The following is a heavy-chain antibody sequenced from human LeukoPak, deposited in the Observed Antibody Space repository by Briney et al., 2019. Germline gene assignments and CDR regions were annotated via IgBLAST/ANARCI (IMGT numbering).Heavy chain of an antibody. D-gene: IGHD2-15*01. CDR2: IYYSGST. J-gene: IGHJ5*02. Sequence: SETLSLTCTVSGGSVSSGSYYWSWVRQPPGKGLEWIGYIYYSGSTNYNPSLKSRVTISVDTSKNQFSLKLSSVTAADTAVYYCARDDRIYGSFDPWGQGTLVTVSS. V-gene: IGHV4-61*01. CDR1: GGSVSSGSYY. CDR3: ARDDRIYGSFDP.